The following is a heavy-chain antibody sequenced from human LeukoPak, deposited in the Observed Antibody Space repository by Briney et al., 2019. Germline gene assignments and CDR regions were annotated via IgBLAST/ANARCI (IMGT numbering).Heavy chain of an antibody. J-gene: IGHJ4*02. D-gene: IGHD4-23*01. CDR3: ARDRDYGGNSDY. Sequence: ASVKVSCKASASTFSTYAIHWVRQAPGQRLEWMGWISAYNGNTNYAQKLQGRVTMTTDTSTSTAYMELRSLRSDDTAVYYCARDRDYGGNSDYWGQGTLVTVSS. V-gene: IGHV1-18*01. CDR2: ISAYNGNT. CDR1: ASTFSTYA.